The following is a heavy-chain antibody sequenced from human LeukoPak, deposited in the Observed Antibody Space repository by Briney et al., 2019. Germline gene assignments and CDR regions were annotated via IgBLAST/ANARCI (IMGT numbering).Heavy chain of an antibody. Sequence: PSETLSLTCTVSGGSISSYYWSWIRQPPGKGLEWIGYIYYSGSTNYNPSLKSRVTISVDTSKNEFSLKLSSVTAADTAVYYCARETGAGRTGIDHWGQGTLVTVSS. D-gene: IGHD6-13*01. V-gene: IGHV4-59*01. CDR1: GGSISSYY. CDR2: IYYSGST. J-gene: IGHJ4*02. CDR3: ARETGAGRTGIDH.